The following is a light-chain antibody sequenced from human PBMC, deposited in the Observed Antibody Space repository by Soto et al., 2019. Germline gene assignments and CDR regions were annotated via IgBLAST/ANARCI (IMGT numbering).Light chain of an antibody. CDR1: GSNIGAGYD. J-gene: IGLJ1*01. V-gene: IGLV1-40*01. CDR3: QSYDSTLDARYV. Sequence: QSVLTQPPSVSGAPVQRVTISCTGIGSNIGAGYDVHWYQHRPGTAPKLLVFGDSHRPSGVPDRFSGSKSGTSATLAITGLQAEDEGDYYCQSYDSTLDARYVFGTGTKLTVL. CDR2: GDS.